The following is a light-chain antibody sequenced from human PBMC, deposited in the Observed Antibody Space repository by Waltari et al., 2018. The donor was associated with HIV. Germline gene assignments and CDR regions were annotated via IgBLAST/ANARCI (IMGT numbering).Light chain of an antibody. J-gene: IGLJ3*02. CDR2: RDN. CDR1: ALTKKY. V-gene: IGLV3-25*03. Sequence: SYELTQPPSVSVSPGQTARIICSGEALTKKYAFWYQQKPGQAPVVVIYRDNERPSGIPERFSGSSSGTTVTLTISGVQADDEADYYCQSADSSGTYWVFGGGTKLTVL. CDR3: QSADSSGTYWV.